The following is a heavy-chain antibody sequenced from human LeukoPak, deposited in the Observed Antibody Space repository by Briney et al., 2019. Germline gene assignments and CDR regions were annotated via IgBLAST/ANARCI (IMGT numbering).Heavy chain of an antibody. Sequence: PGGSLRLSCAASGFTFSSYGMHWVRQAPGKGLEWVAFIRYDGSNKYYADSVEGRFTISRDNSKNTLYLQMNSLRAEDTAVYYCAKVHYDFWSGYVDYWGQGTLVTVSS. CDR1: GFTFSSYG. J-gene: IGHJ4*02. CDR3: AKVHYDFWSGYVDY. D-gene: IGHD3-3*01. CDR2: IRYDGSNK. V-gene: IGHV3-30*02.